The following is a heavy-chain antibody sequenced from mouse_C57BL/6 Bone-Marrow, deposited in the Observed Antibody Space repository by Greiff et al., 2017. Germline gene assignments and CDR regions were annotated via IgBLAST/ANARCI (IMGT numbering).Heavy chain of an antibody. D-gene: IGHD2-2*01. CDR1: GYTFTGYW. Sequence: QVQLKQSGAELMKPGASVKLSCKATGYTFTGYWIAWVQQRPGHGLEWIGEILPGSGSTNYNEKFKGKATFTADTASNTAYMQLSRLTTEDSSIYYCAALRWLRHDFDYWGQGTTLTVSS. CDR2: ILPGSGST. J-gene: IGHJ2*01. V-gene: IGHV1-9*01. CDR3: AALRWLRHDFDY.